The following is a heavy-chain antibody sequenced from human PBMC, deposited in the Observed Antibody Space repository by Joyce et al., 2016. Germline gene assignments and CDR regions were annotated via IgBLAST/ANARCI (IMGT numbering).Heavy chain of an antibody. V-gene: IGHV3-21*02. Sequence: EVQLVESGGGLVEPGGSLRISCAASGFTFRTSGMSWFRQVPGKGLDWVSAIRGDSTYIFYADSGKGRFTVSRDNAKNSLYLQMNTLRAEDTAVFFCARGGLVYDYSMDVWGQGTTVTVSS. J-gene: IGHJ6*02. CDR3: ARGGLVYDYSMDV. CDR2: IRGDSTYI. D-gene: IGHD2-8*02. CDR1: GFTFRTSG.